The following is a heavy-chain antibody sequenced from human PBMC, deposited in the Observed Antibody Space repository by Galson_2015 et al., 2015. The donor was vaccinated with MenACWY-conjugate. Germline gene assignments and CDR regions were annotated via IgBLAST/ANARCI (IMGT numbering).Heavy chain of an antibody. V-gene: IGHV1-18*01. Sequence: SVKVSCKASGYTFTSYGISWVRQAPGQGLEWMGWISAYNGNTNYAQKLQGRVTTTTDTSTSTAYMELRSLRSDDTAVYYCARDLGRDGYNYGGAEFDYWGQGTLVTVSS. CDR2: ISAYNGNT. J-gene: IGHJ4*02. CDR1: GYTFTSYG. D-gene: IGHD5-24*01. CDR3: ARDLGRDGYNYGGAEFDY.